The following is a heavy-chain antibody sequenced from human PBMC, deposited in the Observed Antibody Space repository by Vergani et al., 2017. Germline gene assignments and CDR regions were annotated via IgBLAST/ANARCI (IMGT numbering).Heavy chain of an antibody. J-gene: IGHJ5*02. Sequence: DVQLVQSGAEVKKPGESLRISCKGSGYSFTSYWISWVRQMPGKGLEWMGRIDPSDFYTNYSPSFQGHVTNSADKSISTAYLQWSSLKASDTAMYYCARVGWSYYDSSGYFYAPGGWFDPWGQGTLVTVSS. CDR3: ARVGWSYYDSSGYFYAPGGWFDP. V-gene: IGHV5-10-1*03. CDR1: GYSFTSYW. D-gene: IGHD3-22*01. CDR2: IDPSDFYT.